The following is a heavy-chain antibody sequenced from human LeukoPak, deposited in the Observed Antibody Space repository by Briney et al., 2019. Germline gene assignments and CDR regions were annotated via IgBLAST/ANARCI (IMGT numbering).Heavy chain of an antibody. CDR1: EFTFSSYA. Sequence: PGGSLRLSCAASEFTFSSYAMNWVRQAPGKGLEWVSAMSGSGGSTYYADSVKGRFTISRDNAKNSLCLQMNSLRAEDTAVYYCAELGITMIGGVWGKGTTVTISS. CDR2: MSGSGGST. D-gene: IGHD3-10*02. V-gene: IGHV3-23*01. CDR3: AELGITMIGGV. J-gene: IGHJ6*04.